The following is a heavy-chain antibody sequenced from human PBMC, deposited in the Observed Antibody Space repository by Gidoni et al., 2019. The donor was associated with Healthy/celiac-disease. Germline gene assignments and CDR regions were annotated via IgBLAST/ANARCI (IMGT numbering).Heavy chain of an antibody. CDR3: ARTKGYSYGTSNWYFDL. D-gene: IGHD5-18*01. J-gene: IGHJ2*01. CDR2: IYYSGST. CDR1: GGYISSSSYY. V-gene: IGHV4-39*01. Sequence: QLQLQESGPGLVKPSETLSLTCTVSGGYISSSSYYWGWIRQPPGKGLEWFGSIYYSGSTYYNPSLKSRVTISVDTSKNQFSLKLSSVTAADTAVYYCARTKGYSYGTSNWYFDLWGRGTLVTVSS.